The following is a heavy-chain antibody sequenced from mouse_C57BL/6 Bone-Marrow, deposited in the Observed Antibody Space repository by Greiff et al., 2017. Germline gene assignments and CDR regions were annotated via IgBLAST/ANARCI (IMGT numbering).Heavy chain of an antibody. J-gene: IGHJ3*01. V-gene: IGHV1-76*01. D-gene: IGHD2-4*01. Sequence: VQLQQSGAELVRPGASVKLSCKASGYTFTDYYINWVKQRPGQGLEWIASIYPGSGNTYYNEKFKGKATLTAEKSSSTAYMQLSSLTYEDSAVYFCAVIYYDFLFAYWGQGTLVTVSA. CDR1: GYTFTDYY. CDR2: IYPGSGNT. CDR3: AVIYYDFLFAY.